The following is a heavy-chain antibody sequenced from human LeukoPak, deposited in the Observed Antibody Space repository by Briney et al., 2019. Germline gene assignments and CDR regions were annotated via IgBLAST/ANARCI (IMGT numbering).Heavy chain of an antibody. CDR2: ISSGGTTI. D-gene: IGHD3-10*01. V-gene: IGHV3-11*04. J-gene: IGHJ4*02. CDR3: ARGQRHGRIWFGELYP. CDR1: GFTISDYS. Sequence: GGSLRLSCAASGFTISDYSMSWIRQAPGKGLEWVSHISSGGTTIYYADSVKGRFTISSDNAKNSLDLQMNSLRAEDTAVYYCARGQRHGRIWFGELYPWGQGTLVTVSS.